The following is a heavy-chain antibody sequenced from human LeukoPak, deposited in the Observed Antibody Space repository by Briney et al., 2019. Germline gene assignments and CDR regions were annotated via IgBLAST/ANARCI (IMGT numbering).Heavy chain of an antibody. J-gene: IGHJ4*02. V-gene: IGHV3-7*01. D-gene: IGHD4-17*01. CDR2: IKQDGSEK. CDR1: GFPFSSYW. CDR3: ARDKYGDYVDY. Sequence: GGSLRLSCVASGFPFSSYWMSWVRQAPGKGLEWVANIKQDGSEKYYVDSVKGRFTISRDNAKNSLYLQMNSLRAEDTAVYYCARDKYGDYVDYWGQGTLVTVSS.